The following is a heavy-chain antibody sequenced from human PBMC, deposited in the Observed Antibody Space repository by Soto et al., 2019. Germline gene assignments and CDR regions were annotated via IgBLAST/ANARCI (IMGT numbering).Heavy chain of an antibody. J-gene: IGHJ5*02. CDR3: TRDASRDSSARGWFDP. CDR2: ISSNSACI. CDR1: GFTFRGFT. Sequence: GALRLSCAASGFTFRGFTMNWVRQAPGKGLEWVSTISSNSACIYYTDALRGRFTISRDNAKNSLHLQMNSLRAEDTAVYYCTRDASRDSSARGWFDPWGPGTLVTVSS. V-gene: IGHV3-21*01. D-gene: IGHD6-13*01.